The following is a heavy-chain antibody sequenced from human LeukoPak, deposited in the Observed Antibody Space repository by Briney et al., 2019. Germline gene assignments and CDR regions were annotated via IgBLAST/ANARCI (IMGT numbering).Heavy chain of an antibody. V-gene: IGHV3-13*01. Sequence: GGSLRLSCAASGFTFSSYDMHWVRQATGKGLEWVSAIGTAGDTYYPGSVKGRFTISRENAKNSLYLQMNSLRAEDTAVYYCARVPYSSSWYSDYYYGMDVWGQGTTVTVSS. CDR1: GFTFSSYD. CDR3: ARVPYSSSWYSDYYYGMDV. CDR2: IGTAGDT. J-gene: IGHJ6*02. D-gene: IGHD6-13*01.